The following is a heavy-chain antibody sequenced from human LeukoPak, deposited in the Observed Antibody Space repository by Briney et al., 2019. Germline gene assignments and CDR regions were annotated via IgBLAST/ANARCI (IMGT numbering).Heavy chain of an antibody. CDR1: GFTFGDYA. V-gene: IGHV3-49*04. Sequence: PGGSLRLSCTASGFTFGDYAMSWVRQAPGKGLEWVGFIRSKAYGGTTEYAASVKGRFTISRDDSKSIAYLQMNSLKTEDTAVYYCTRDRRAKVVPAATFDYWGQGTLVTVSS. D-gene: IGHD2-2*01. J-gene: IGHJ4*02. CDR3: TRDRRAKVVPAATFDY. CDR2: IRSKAYGGTT.